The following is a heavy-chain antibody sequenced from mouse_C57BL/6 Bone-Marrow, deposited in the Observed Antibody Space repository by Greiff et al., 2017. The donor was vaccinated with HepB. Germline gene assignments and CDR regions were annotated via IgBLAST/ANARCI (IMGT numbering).Heavy chain of an antibody. D-gene: IGHD1-1*01. CDR1: GYAFSSYW. V-gene: IGHV1-80*01. J-gene: IGHJ1*03. CDR3: ARHYYGSSYVGWYFDV. Sequence: QVQLKQSGAELVKPGASVKISCKASGYAFSSYWMNWVKQRPGKGLEWIGQIYPGDGDTNYNGKFKGKATLTADKSSSTAYMQLSSLTSEDSAVYFCARHYYGSSYVGWYFDVWGTGTTVTVSS. CDR2: IYPGDGDT.